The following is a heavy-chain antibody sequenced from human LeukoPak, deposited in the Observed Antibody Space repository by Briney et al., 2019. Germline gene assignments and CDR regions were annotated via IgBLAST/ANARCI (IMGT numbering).Heavy chain of an antibody. J-gene: IGHJ4*02. CDR2: SSGSGGST. V-gene: IGHV3-23*01. CDR1: GFTFSSYA. CDR3: ARPGYCSSTSCYGRAVGYFDY. D-gene: IGHD2-2*01. Sequence: GGSLRLSCAASGFTFSSYAMSWVRQAPGKGREWVSASSGSGGSTYYADSVKGRFTISRDKSKNTLYLQVNSLRAEDTAVYYCARPGYCSSTSCYGRAVGYFDYWGQGTLVTVSS.